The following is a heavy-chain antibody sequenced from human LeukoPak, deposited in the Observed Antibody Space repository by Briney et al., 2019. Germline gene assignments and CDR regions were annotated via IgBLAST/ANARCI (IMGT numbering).Heavy chain of an antibody. CDR3: AKAEAIIAVAGTEGTNWYFDL. Sequence: GGSLRLSCAASGFTFSNFAMSWVRQAPGKGLEWVSAISGSGGSTYYADSVKGRFTISRDNSKNTLYLQMNSLRAEDTAVYYCAKAEAIIAVAGTEGTNWYFDLWGRGTLVTVSS. CDR2: ISGSGGST. J-gene: IGHJ2*01. D-gene: IGHD6-19*01. V-gene: IGHV3-23*01. CDR1: GFTFSNFA.